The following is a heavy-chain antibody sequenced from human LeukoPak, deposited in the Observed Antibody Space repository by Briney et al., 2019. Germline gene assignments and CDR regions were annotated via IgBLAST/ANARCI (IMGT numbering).Heavy chain of an antibody. Sequence: GGSLRLSCAASGFTFSSYGMHWIRQAPGRGLEWVAYIQYSGGIRKYADSVKGRFTISRDNSKNTLLLQMNTLKTEDTAVYYCVKKSPGDGDIFDYWGQGTLLTVSS. CDR3: VKKSPGDGDIFDY. J-gene: IGHJ4*02. V-gene: IGHV3-30*02. D-gene: IGHD2-21*02. CDR1: GFTFSSYG. CDR2: IQYSGGIR.